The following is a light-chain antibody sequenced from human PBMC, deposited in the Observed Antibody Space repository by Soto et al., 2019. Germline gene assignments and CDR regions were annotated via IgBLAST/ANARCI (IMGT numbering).Light chain of an antibody. CDR3: SSYTSSSTLSV. CDR1: SSDVGGYNY. Sequence: QSVLTQPAPVSGSPGQSITISCTGTSSDVGGYNYVSWYQQHPGKAPKLMIYEVSNRPSGVSNRFSGSKSGNTASLTISGLQAEDEADYYCSSYTSSSTLSVLGTGPRVT. V-gene: IGLV2-14*01. J-gene: IGLJ1*01. CDR2: EVS.